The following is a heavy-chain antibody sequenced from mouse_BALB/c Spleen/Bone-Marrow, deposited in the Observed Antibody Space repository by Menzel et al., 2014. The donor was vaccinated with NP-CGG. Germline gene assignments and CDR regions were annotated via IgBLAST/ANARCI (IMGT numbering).Heavy chain of an antibody. J-gene: IGHJ2*01. D-gene: IGHD1-1*01. CDR3: ARDSRSTVSNFDY. Sequence: EVKLMESGGGLVQPGGSLRLSCATSGFTFTDYYMNWVRQPPGKALEWLGFIRNKANGYTTEYSASVKGRFTISRDNSQSIIYLQMNTLRAEDSATYYCARDSRSTVSNFDYWGQGTPLTVSS. V-gene: IGHV7-3*02. CDR1: GFTFTDYY. CDR2: IRNKANGYTT.